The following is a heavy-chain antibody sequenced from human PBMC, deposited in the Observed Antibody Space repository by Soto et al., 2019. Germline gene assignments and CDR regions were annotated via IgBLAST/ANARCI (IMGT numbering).Heavy chain of an antibody. J-gene: IGHJ4*02. CDR2: VWYDGSKQ. Sequence: QVQLVESGGGVVQPGRSLRVSCAASGFIFNTYGMHWVRQAPGKGLEWLAVVWYDGSKQYYADSVKGRFTISKDNSKNMVYLQMNRLRVEDTAVYYCARAVRGVAIDYWGRGTLVTVSS. V-gene: IGHV3-33*01. CDR3: ARAVRGVAIDY. D-gene: IGHD3-10*01. CDR1: GFIFNTYG.